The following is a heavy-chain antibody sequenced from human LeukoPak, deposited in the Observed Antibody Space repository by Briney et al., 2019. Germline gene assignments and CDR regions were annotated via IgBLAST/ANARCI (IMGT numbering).Heavy chain of an antibody. CDR3: AAGAAAGSLIDP. V-gene: IGHV4-59*08. CDR2: IYYSGST. Sequence: PSETLSLTCTVSGVSISSYYWSWIRQPPGKGLEWIGYIYYSGSTNYNPSLKSRVTISVDTSKNQFSLKLSSVTAADTAVYYCAAGAAAGSLIDPWGQGTLVTVSS. D-gene: IGHD6-13*01. CDR1: GVSISSYY. J-gene: IGHJ5*02.